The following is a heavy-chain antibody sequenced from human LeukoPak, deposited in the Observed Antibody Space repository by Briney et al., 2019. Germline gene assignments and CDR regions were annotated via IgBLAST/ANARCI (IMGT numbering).Heavy chain of an antibody. D-gene: IGHD6-13*01. Sequence: ASVKVSCKASGYTFTSYDINWVRQATGQGLEWMGWTNPISGYTGSAQKFQGRVTMTRDTSISTAYMELSSLRSEDTAVYYCARGNRLYTSSWSSLAFDIRGQGTMVTVSS. CDR1: GYTFTSYD. CDR3: ARGNRLYTSSWSSLAFDI. J-gene: IGHJ3*02. CDR2: TNPISGYT. V-gene: IGHV1-8*01.